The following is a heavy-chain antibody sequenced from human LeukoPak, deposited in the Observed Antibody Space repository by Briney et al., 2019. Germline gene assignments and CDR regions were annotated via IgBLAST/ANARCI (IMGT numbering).Heavy chain of an antibody. CDR3: ARGLEGGLLSY. J-gene: IGHJ4*02. V-gene: IGHV4-34*01. CDR1: GGSFSGCY. CDR2: INHSGST. D-gene: IGHD3-16*01. Sequence: PSETLSLTCAVYGGSFSGCYWSWIRQPPGKGLEWIGEINHSGSTNYNPSLKSRVTISVDTSKNQFSLKLSSVTAADTAVYYCARGLEGGLLSYWGQGTLVTVSS.